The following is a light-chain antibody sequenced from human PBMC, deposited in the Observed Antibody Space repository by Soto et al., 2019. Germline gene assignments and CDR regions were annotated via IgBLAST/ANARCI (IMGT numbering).Light chain of an antibody. V-gene: IGLV1-47*01. J-gene: IGLJ3*02. CDR2: RNN. Sequence: QSVLTQAPSASGTPGQRVPISCSGSSSNIGSNYVYWYQQLPGTAPKLLIYRNNQRPSGVPDRFSGSKSGTSASLAISGLQSADEADYYCATWDGSLSGWVFGGGTKLTVL. CDR1: SSNIGSNY. CDR3: ATWDGSLSGWV.